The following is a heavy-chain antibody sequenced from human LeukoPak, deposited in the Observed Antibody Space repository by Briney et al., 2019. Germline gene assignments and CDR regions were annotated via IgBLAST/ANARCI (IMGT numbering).Heavy chain of an antibody. V-gene: IGHV3-30*04. CDR3: ARPGIWQPVYYYYYMDV. CDR1: GFTFSSYV. J-gene: IGHJ6*03. CDR2: ISYDGSNE. D-gene: IGHD3-16*01. Sequence: GGSLRLSCAASGFTFSSYVMHWVRQAPGKGLEWVAIISYDGSNEYYADSVKGRFTISRDNSKNTLYLQMNSLRAADTAVYYCARPGIWQPVYYYYYMDVWGKGTTVTISS.